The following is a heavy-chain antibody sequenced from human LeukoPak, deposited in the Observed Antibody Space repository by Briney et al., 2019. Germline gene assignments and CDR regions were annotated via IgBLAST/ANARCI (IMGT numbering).Heavy chain of an antibody. CDR2: IYYSGST. CDR1: GGSISSSDYY. V-gene: IGHV4-39*01. Sequence: PSETLSLTCTVSGGSISSSDYYWGWIRQPPGKGLEWIGTIYYSGSTYYNPSLKSRVTMSVDTSKNQFSLKLSSVTAADKAVYYCARRLRGIAAAGTFDYWGQGTLVTVSS. CDR3: ARRLRGIAAAGTFDY. D-gene: IGHD6-13*01. J-gene: IGHJ4*02.